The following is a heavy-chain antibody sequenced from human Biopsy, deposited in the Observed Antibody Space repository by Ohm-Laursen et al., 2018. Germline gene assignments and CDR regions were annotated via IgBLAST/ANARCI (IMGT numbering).Heavy chain of an antibody. D-gene: IGHD3-22*01. V-gene: IGHV4-59*03. Sequence: SETLSLTCPVSDSSISGYYWSWIRQAPGKGLEWIGFIYYTGKTKSNPSLKSRLTMSVDTSKNQFSLNLTTVTTADTAVYYCAKNSGYSHDYWGPGILVTVPS. CDR3: AKNSGYSHDY. CDR2: IYYTGKT. J-gene: IGHJ4*01. CDR1: DSSISGYY.